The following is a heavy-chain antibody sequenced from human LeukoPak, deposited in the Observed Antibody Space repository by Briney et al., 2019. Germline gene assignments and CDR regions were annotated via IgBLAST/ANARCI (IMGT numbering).Heavy chain of an antibody. J-gene: IGHJ4*02. V-gene: IGHV3-74*01. Sequence: PGGSLRLSCEGSGDSWMHWVRQVPGKGLVWVPRIKTDGSSRSYADSVKGRFTISSDNAENMLYLQMNSLRAEDTAVYYCARGDGVVMKYWGQGTLVTVSS. CDR3: ARGDGVVMKY. CDR2: IKTDGSSR. CDR1: GDSW. D-gene: IGHD3-3*01.